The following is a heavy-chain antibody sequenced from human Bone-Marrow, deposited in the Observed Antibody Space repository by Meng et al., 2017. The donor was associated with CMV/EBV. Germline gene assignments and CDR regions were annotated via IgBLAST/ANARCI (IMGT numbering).Heavy chain of an antibody. Sequence: WSFSGYYWSWIRQPPGKGLEWIGEINHSGSTNYNPSLKSRVTISVDTSKNQFSLKLSSVTAADTAVYYCARVEGVWLELRRSVWFDPWGQGTLVTVSS. D-gene: IGHD1-7*01. V-gene: IGHV4-34*01. CDR2: INHSGST. CDR1: WSFSGYY. CDR3: ARVEGVWLELRRSVWFDP. J-gene: IGHJ5*02.